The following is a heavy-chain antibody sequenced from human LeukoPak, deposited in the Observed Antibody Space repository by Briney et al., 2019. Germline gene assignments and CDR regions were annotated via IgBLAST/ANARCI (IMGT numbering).Heavy chain of an antibody. CDR3: ARDRWLDF. Sequence: SETLSLICTVSGASISSYYWSWVRQPPGEGLEWIGYIYYTGSTNYNPSLKSRVTMSLDTSKNQLSLKLKSVTAADTAVYYCARDRWLDFWGQGTLVTVSS. CDR1: GASISSYY. D-gene: IGHD6-19*01. V-gene: IGHV4-59*01. CDR2: IYYTGST. J-gene: IGHJ4*02.